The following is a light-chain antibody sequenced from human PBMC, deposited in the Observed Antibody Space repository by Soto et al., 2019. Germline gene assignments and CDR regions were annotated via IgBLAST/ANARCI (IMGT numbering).Light chain of an antibody. V-gene: IGKV4-1*01. CDR3: QQYCGTSRT. J-gene: IGKJ4*01. Sequence: DIVMTQSPDSLPVSLAERATINCKSSQSVLYSSNNTNYLAWYQQRPGQPPKLLIHWASTRQSGVPDRFSGSGSGTDFTLTISSLQAEDVAVYYCQQYCGTSRTFGGGTKVEIK. CDR2: WAS. CDR1: QSVLYSSNNTNY.